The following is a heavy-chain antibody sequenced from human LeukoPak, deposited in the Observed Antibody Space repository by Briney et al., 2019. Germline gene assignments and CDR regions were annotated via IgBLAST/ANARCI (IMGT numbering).Heavy chain of an antibody. D-gene: IGHD3-22*01. CDR1: GFTFDDYA. CDR2: ISGDGGST. Sequence: PGGSLRLSCAASGFTFDDYAMHWVRQAPGKGLEWVSLISGDGGSTYYADSVKGRFTISRDNSKNSLYLQMNSLRTEDTALYYCARGYYYDSSGYNYDAFDIRGQGTMVTVSS. V-gene: IGHV3-43*02. J-gene: IGHJ3*02. CDR3: ARGYYYDSSGYNYDAFDI.